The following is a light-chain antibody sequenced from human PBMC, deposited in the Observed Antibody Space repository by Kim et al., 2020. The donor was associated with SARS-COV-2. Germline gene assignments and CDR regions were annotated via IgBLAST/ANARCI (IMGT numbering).Light chain of an antibody. J-gene: IGLJ2*01. V-gene: IGLV2-14*03. CDR2: DVS. CDR1: HTDIGAYNY. CDR3: SSYTSGSTL. Sequence: PGQSITNSCPGPHTDIGAYNYVSWYQQHPGQAPRLLIYDVSNRPSGVSNRFSGSKSGNTASLAISGLQTEDEAHYFCSSYTSGSTLFGGGTKVTVL.